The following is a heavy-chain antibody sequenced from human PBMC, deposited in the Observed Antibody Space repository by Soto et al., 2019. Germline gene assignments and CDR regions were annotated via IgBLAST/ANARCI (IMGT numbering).Heavy chain of an antibody. J-gene: IGHJ4*02. CDR2: IGGSGSGT. CDR1: GFTFRSYV. CDR3: VKGRGGYDFDY. D-gene: IGHD5-12*01. Sequence: WGSLRLSCAASGFTFRSYVMTWVRHAPGKGLYWVSAIGGSGSGTYYADSVKGWFTIPRDNYKNTLYVQMNSLRAEFTVVYDCVKGRGGYDFDYRGQGTLVTVSS. V-gene: IGHV3-23*05.